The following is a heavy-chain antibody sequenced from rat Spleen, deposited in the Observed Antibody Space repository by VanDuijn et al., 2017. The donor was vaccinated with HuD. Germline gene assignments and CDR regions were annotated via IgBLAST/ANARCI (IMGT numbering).Heavy chain of an antibody. CDR2: ISHDGSGT. D-gene: IGHD1-10*01. J-gene: IGHJ2*01. CDR3: ARRGYNNYFFDY. CDR1: GFTFSNYG. V-gene: IGHV5-29*01. Sequence: EVRLVESGGGLVQPGRSLKLSCAASGFTFSNYGMAWVRQAPTKGLEWVATISHDGSGTDYRDSVKGRFTISSDNAKSTPYLRMDSLRSEDTATYYCARRGYNNYFFDYWGQGVMVTVSA.